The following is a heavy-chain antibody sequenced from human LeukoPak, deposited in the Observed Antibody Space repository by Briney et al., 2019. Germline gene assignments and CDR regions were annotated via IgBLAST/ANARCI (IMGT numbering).Heavy chain of an antibody. CDR2: IIPIFGTA. J-gene: IGHJ4*02. V-gene: IGHV1-69*01. D-gene: IGHD6-13*01. Sequence: GASVKVSCKASGGTFSSYAISWVRQAPGQGLEWMGGIIPIFGTANYAQKFQGRVTITADEPTSTAYMELSSLRSEDTAVYYCARGQGQQLLDPFDYWGQGTLVTVSS. CDR1: GGTFSSYA. CDR3: ARGQGQQLLDPFDY.